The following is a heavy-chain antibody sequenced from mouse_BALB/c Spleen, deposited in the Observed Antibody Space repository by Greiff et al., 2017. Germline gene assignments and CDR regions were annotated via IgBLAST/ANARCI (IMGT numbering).Heavy chain of an antibody. Sequence: EVQGVESGGGLVKPGGSLKLSCAASGFAFSSYYMSWVRQTPEKRLEWVAYISSGGGSTYYPDTVKGRFTISRDNAKNTLYLQMSSLKSEDTAMYYSARDGYDGWYFDVWGAGTTVTVSS. CDR2: ISSGGGST. J-gene: IGHJ1*01. D-gene: IGHD2-2*01. CDR3: ARDGYDGWYFDV. V-gene: IGHV5-12-1*01. CDR1: GFAFSSYY.